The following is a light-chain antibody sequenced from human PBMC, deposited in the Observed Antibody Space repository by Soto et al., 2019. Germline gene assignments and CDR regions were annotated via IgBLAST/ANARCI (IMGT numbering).Light chain of an antibody. V-gene: IGKV3-20*01. CDR3: QQYGSLSWT. Sequence: DIVLTQSPGTLSSSPGERATLSCMASQSVSSNYLAWYQQKPGQAPRLLIYGASTRATGVPDRFSGSGSGTDFTLTISRLEPEDFAVYHCQQYGSLSWTFGQGTKVDIK. CDR1: QSVSSNY. J-gene: IGKJ1*01. CDR2: GAS.